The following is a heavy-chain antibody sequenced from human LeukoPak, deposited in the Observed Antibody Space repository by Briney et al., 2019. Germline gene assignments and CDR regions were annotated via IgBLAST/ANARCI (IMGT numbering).Heavy chain of an antibody. CDR1: GYSFTGQY. V-gene: IGHV1-2*06. D-gene: IGHD3-9*01. CDR2: INLRSGAT. J-gene: IGHJ4*02. Sequence: ASVKVSCKTSGYSFTGQYMHWVRQAPGQGLEWMGRINLRSGATNYAQKFQDRVTVTRDTSITTVYREVSRLRSDDTAVYYCRLVTTGDYWGQGTLVTVSS. CDR3: RLVTTGDY.